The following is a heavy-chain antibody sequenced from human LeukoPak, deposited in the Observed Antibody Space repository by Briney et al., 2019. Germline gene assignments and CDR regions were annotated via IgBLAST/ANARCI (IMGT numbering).Heavy chain of an antibody. Sequence: PGGSLRLSCAASGFTFTDAGISWVRQAPGKGLEWVGRIKRKTDGGTGDYAAPVKGRFTISRDDSKNTLFLQMNSLKIDVTAVYHCTTNRPGGWFGELAVWGQGTAVTVSS. CDR3: TTNRPGGWFGELAV. V-gene: IGHV3-15*01. D-gene: IGHD3-10*01. CDR2: IKRKTDGGTG. CDR1: GFTFTDAG. J-gene: IGHJ6*01.